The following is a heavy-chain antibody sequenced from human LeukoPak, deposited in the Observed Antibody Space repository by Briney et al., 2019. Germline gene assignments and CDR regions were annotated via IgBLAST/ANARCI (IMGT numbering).Heavy chain of an antibody. CDR1: GFTFSSYG. Sequence: GGSLRLSCAASGFTFSSYGMHRVRQAPGKGLEWVAFIRYDGSNKYYADSVKGRFTISRDNYKNTLYLQMNSLRAEDTAVYYCAKTRPVVVVAADFDYWGQGTLVTVSS. V-gene: IGHV3-30*02. CDR2: IRYDGSNK. CDR3: AKTRPVVVVAADFDY. D-gene: IGHD2-15*01. J-gene: IGHJ4*02.